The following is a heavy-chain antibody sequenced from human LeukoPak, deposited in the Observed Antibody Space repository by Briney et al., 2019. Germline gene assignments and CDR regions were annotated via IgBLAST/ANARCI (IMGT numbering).Heavy chain of an antibody. CDR3: ARSYRSREFDY. CDR1: GYTFTSYG. J-gene: IGHJ4*02. D-gene: IGHD3-16*02. V-gene: IGHV1-18*01. CDR2: ISAYNGNT. Sequence: ASVKVSCKASGYTFTSYGISWVRQAPGQGLEWMGWISAYNGNTNYAQKFQGRVTMTTDTSTNTACMELRNLRSDDTAVYYCARSYRSREFDYWGQGTLVTVSS.